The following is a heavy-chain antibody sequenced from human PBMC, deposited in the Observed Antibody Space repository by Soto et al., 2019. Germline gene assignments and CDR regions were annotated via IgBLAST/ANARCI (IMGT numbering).Heavy chain of an antibody. CDR2: ISYDGSRK. CDR1: GFPFSNYG. J-gene: IGHJ4*02. D-gene: IGHD6-19*01. Sequence: QVQLVESGGGVVQPGRSLRLSCAASGFPFSNYGMHWVRQAPGKGLEWVAFISYDGSRKYYADSLKGRFTISRDNSRNTLDLQMDSLSAEDTAVYYCASRIGILSRGWYFDYWGQETLVTVSS. V-gene: IGHV3-30*03. CDR3: ASRIGILSRGWYFDY.